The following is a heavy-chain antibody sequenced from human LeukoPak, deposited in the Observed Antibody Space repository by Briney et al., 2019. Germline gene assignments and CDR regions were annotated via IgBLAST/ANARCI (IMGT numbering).Heavy chain of an antibody. J-gene: IGHJ4*02. CDR3: ASYDFWSGYCDY. D-gene: IGHD3-3*01. Sequence: PSETLSLTCAVYGGSFSGYYWSWIRQPPGKGLEWIGEINHSGGTNYNPSLKSRVTISVDTSKNQFSLKLSSVTAADTAVYYCASYDFWSGYCDYWGQGTLVTVPS. CDR1: GGSFSGYY. CDR2: INHSGGT. V-gene: IGHV4-34*01.